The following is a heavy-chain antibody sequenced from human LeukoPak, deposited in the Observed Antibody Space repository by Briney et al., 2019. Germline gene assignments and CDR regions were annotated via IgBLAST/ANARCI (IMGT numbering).Heavy chain of an antibody. D-gene: IGHD3-10*01. Sequence: PGVSLRLSCAASGFTFSSYAMSWVRQAPGKGLEWVSAISGSGGSTYYADSVKGRFTISRDNSKNTLYLQMNSLRAEDTAVYYCAKDRYYGSGSYFYFDYWGQGTLVTVSS. V-gene: IGHV3-23*01. J-gene: IGHJ4*02. CDR3: AKDRYYGSGSYFYFDY. CDR2: ISGSGGST. CDR1: GFTFSSYA.